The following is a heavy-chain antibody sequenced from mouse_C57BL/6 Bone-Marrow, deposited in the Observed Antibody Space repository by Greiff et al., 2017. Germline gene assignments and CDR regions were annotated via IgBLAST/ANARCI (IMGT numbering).Heavy chain of an antibody. CDR3: ARGGLLLFAY. D-gene: IGHD2-3*01. J-gene: IGHJ3*01. CDR1: GYNFTSYW. V-gene: IGHV1-55*01. CDR2: LYPGSGST. Sequence: VQLQQPGAELVKPGASVKMSCKASGYNFTSYWITWVKQRPGQGLEWIGDLYPGSGSTNYNAKFKSKATLTVDTSSSTASMQLSSLTSYDSAVYCYARGGLLLFAYWGKGTLVTVSA.